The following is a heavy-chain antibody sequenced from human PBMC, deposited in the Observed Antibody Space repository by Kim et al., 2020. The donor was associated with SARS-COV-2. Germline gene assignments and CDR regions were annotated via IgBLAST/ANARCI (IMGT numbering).Heavy chain of an antibody. V-gene: IGHV3-23*01. CDR3: AEHPRVGSYFGFDY. Sequence: YADSLRGRLTIARDNSKNTLHLQMNSLRAEDTAVYYCAEHPRVGSYFGFDYWGQGTLVTVSS. D-gene: IGHD1-26*01. J-gene: IGHJ4*02.